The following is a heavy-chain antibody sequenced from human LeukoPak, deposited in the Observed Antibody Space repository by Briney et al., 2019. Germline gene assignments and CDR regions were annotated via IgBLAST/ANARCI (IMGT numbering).Heavy chain of an antibody. J-gene: IGHJ4*02. Sequence: GASVKVSCKASGYTFTSYYMHWVRQAPGQGLEWMGIINPSGGSASYAQKFQGRVTMTRDTSTSTVYMEVSSLRSEYTAVYYCARDVASSGYYWDWGQGTLVTVSS. CDR2: INPSGGSA. V-gene: IGHV1-46*01. CDR1: GYTFTSYY. CDR3: ARDVASSGYYWD. D-gene: IGHD3-22*01.